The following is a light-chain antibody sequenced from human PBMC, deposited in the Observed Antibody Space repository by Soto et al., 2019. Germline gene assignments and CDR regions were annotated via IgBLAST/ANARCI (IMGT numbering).Light chain of an antibody. J-gene: IGKJ5*01. Sequence: IVLPQSPCTLSLSPGERSTLSCMASQSVSSNYLAWFQQKPGQAPRLLIYGASSRATGIPDRFSGSGSGTDFTLTISRLEPEDFAVYYCQQYGSSPITFGQGTLLEIK. CDR2: GAS. CDR1: QSVSSNY. V-gene: IGKV3-20*01. CDR3: QQYGSSPIT.